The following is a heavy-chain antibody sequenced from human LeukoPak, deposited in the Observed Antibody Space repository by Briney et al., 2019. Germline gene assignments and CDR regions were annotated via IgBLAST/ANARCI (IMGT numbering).Heavy chain of an antibody. CDR1: GYTFTSYY. J-gene: IGHJ5*02. CDR3: ARDHRSYGDYNWFDP. D-gene: IGHD4-17*01. Sequence: ASVKVSCKASGYTFTSYYMHWVRQVPGQGLEWMGIINPSGGSTSYAQKFQGRVTMTRDTSTSTVYMELSSLRSEDTAVYYCARDHRSYGDYNWFDPWGQGTLVTVSS. CDR2: INPSGGST. V-gene: IGHV1-46*01.